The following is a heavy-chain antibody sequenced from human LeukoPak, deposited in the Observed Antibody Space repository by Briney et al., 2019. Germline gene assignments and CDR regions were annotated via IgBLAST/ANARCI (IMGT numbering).Heavy chain of an antibody. D-gene: IGHD5-18*01. J-gene: IGHJ4*02. CDR1: GGTFSSYA. CDR2: IIPILGIA. V-gene: IGHV1-69*04. CDR3: ARDRYSYGTAGYFDY. Sequence: ASVKVSRKASGGTFSSYAISWVRQAPGQGLEWMGRIIPILGIANYAQKFQGRVTITADKSTSTAYMELSSLRSEDTAVYYCARDRYSYGTAGYFDYWGQGTLVTVSS.